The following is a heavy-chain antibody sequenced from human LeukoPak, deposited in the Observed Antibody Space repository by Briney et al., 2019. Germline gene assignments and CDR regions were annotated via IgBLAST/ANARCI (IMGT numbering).Heavy chain of an antibody. J-gene: IGHJ4*02. CDR3: ARGTRNWYTVY. CDR2: IYYSGST. D-gene: IGHD1/OR15-1a*01. Sequence: SETLSLTCTVSGGSISSNSYYWGWIRQPPGKGLEWIGSIYYSGSTYYNPSLKSRVTISVDTSKNQFSLKLRSVTAADTAVYYCARGTRNWYTVYWGQGMLVTVSS. CDR1: GGSISSNSYY. V-gene: IGHV4-39*01.